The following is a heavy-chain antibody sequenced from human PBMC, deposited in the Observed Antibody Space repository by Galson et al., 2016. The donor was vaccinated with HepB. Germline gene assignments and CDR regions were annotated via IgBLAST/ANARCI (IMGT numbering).Heavy chain of an antibody. V-gene: IGHV4-31*03. J-gene: IGHJ5*02. CDR2: IHYSGST. D-gene: IGHD1-26*01. CDR1: GGSISSTGYY. Sequence: TLSLTCTVSGGSISSTGYYWSWIRQHPGKGLEWVGYIHYSGSTYYNPSLKSRLTISVDTSKNHFSLKLSTVTAADTAVYYCARRRILGLLSGFDPWGQGTLVTVSS. CDR3: ARRRILGLLSGFDP.